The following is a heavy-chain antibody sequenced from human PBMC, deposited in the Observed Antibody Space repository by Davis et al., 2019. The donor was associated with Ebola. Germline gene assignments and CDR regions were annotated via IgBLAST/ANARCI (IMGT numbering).Heavy chain of an antibody. Sequence: GESLKISCAASGFTFSSYWMSWVRQAPGKGLEWVANIKQDGSEKYYVDSVKGRFTISRDNSKNTLYLQMNSLRTEDTAVYYCAKDTWGSGSYYRDYWGQGTLVTVSS. V-gene: IGHV3-7*01. CDR3: AKDTWGSGSYYRDY. J-gene: IGHJ4*02. CDR1: GFTFSSYW. CDR2: IKQDGSEK. D-gene: IGHD3-10*01.